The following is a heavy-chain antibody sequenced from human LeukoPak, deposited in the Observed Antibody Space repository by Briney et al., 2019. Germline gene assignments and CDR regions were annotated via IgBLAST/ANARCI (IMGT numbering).Heavy chain of an antibody. CDR3: ARAGGLYYLFDY. V-gene: IGHV4-61*01. CDR1: GGSVSSGSYY. Sequence: SETLSLTCTVSGGSVSSGSYYWSWIRQPPGKGLEWIGYIYYSGSTNYNPSLKSRVTISVDTSKNQFSLKLSSVTAADTAVYYCARAGGLYYLFDYWGQGTLVTVSS. J-gene: IGHJ4*02. CDR2: IYYSGST. D-gene: IGHD3-10*01.